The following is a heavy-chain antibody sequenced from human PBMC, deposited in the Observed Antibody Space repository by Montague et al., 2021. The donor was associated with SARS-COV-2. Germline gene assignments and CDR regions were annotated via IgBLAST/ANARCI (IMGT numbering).Heavy chain of an antibody. J-gene: IGHJ3*02. CDR1: GGSMYIYGSHYY. D-gene: IGHD3-9*01. Sequence: SETLSLTCTVSGGSMYIYGSHYYWDWIRQPPGKGLEWIGTIFYTGSTNYNPSLKSRVTISVDTSKNQFSLKLSSMTAADTAVYYCATYYDILTGYYIDAFDIWGQGTMVTVSS. CDR2: IFYTGST. CDR3: ATYYDILTGYYIDAFDI. V-gene: IGHV4-39*01.